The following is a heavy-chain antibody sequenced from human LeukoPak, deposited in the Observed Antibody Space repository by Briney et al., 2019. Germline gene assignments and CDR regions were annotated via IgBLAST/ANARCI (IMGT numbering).Heavy chain of an antibody. D-gene: IGHD2-8*02. CDR1: GGSISSYYW. CDR2: IYWDDDK. Sequence: TLSLTCTVSGGSISSYYWSWIRQPPGKALEWLALIYWDDDKRYSPSLKSRLTITKDTSKNQVVLTMTNMDPVDTATYYCAHRPWSGAFDIWGQGTMVTVSS. V-gene: IGHV2-5*08. CDR3: AHRPWSGAFDI. J-gene: IGHJ3*02.